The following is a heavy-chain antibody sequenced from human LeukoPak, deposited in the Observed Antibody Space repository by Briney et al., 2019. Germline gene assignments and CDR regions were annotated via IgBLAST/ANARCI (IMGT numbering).Heavy chain of an antibody. V-gene: IGHV3-33*01. D-gene: IGHD3-22*01. CDR1: GFTFSSYG. CDR2: IWYDGSNK. Sequence: GGSLRLSCAASGFTFSSYGMHWLRQAPGKGLEWVAVIWYDGSNKYYADSVKGRFTISRDNSKNTLYLQMNSLRAEDTAVYYCARTYYYDSSGYYPFDYWGQGTLVTVSS. J-gene: IGHJ4*02. CDR3: ARTYYYDSSGYYPFDY.